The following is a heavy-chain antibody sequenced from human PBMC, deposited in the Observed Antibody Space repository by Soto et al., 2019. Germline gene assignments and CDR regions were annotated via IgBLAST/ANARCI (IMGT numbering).Heavy chain of an antibody. D-gene: IGHD3-22*01. CDR1: GYTLTELS. J-gene: IGHJ5*02. CDR3: ATSPRIYYDSSGYYSDWFDP. CDR2: FDPEDGET. Sequence: ASVKVSCKVSGYTLTELSMHWVRQAPGKGLEWMGGFDPEDGETIYAQKFQGRVTMTEDTSTDTAYMELSSLRSEDTAVYYCATSPRIYYDSSGYYSDWFDPWGQGT. V-gene: IGHV1-24*01.